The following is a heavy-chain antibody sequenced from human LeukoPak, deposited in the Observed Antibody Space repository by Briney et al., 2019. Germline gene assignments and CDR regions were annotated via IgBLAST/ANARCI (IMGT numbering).Heavy chain of an antibody. CDR2: VSRFGGTT. Sequence: GGSLRLSCVASGFTFDSYAMSRVRQAPGKGLEWVSAVSRFGGTTYYADSAKGRFTISRDNSNNTVYLQMNSLRVGDTALYYCVKHVGSRWSNNRFDPWGQGTLVTVS. CDR3: VKHVGSRWSNNRFDP. J-gene: IGHJ5*02. D-gene: IGHD6-13*01. V-gene: IGHV3-23*01. CDR1: GFTFDSYA.